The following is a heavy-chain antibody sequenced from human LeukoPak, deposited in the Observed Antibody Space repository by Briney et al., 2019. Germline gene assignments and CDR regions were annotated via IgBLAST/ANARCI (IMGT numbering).Heavy chain of an antibody. CDR2: IYYSGST. Sequence: SGTLSLTCTVSGGSISSYYWSWVRQTPGKGVEWRGYIYYSGSTKYNPSLKSRVTISVDTSKNQFSLKLSSVTAADTAVYYCAREAQGFWSGYFDYWGQGTLVTVSS. CDR3: AREAQGFWSGYFDY. V-gene: IGHV4-59*01. J-gene: IGHJ4*02. CDR1: GGSISSYY. D-gene: IGHD3-3*01.